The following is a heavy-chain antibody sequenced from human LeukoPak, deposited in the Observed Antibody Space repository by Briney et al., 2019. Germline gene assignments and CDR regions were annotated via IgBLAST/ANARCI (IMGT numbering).Heavy chain of an antibody. Sequence: PGGSPRLSCAASGFTFSSYWMSWVRQAPGKGLEWVAVISYDGSNKYYADSVKGRFTISRDNSKNTLYLQMNSLRAEDTAVYYCARDNAYYDFWSGYPDYWGQGTLVTVSS. CDR1: GFTFSSYW. V-gene: IGHV3-30-3*01. CDR2: ISYDGSNK. J-gene: IGHJ4*02. CDR3: ARDNAYYDFWSGYPDY. D-gene: IGHD3-3*01.